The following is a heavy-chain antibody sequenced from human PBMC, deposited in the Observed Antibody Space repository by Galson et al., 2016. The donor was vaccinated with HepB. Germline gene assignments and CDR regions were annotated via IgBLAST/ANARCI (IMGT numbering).Heavy chain of an antibody. D-gene: IGHD5-12*01. V-gene: IGHV3-23*01. J-gene: IGHJ4*01. CDR2: ITNGGDTT. CDR3: AKLGGDSGSPY. Sequence: CAASGFTFNSYTMSWVRQAPGKGLEWVSGITNGGDTTYYADSVRGRFTISRDNPKNTLYLQVNSLRADDTAVYYCAKLGGDSGSPYWGHGTLVTVSS. CDR1: GFTFNSYT.